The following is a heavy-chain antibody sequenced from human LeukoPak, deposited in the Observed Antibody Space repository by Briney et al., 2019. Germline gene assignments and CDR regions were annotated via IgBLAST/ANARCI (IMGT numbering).Heavy chain of an antibody. J-gene: IGHJ4*02. Sequence: ASVKVSCKASGYTFTSYGISWVRQAPGQGLEWMGRINPNSGGTNYAQKFQGRVTMTRDTSISTAYMELSRLRSDDTAVYYCARYSNSQSPFDYWGQGTLVTVSS. CDR2: INPNSGGT. V-gene: IGHV1-2*06. D-gene: IGHD4-11*01. CDR1: GYTFTSYG. CDR3: ARYSNSQSPFDY.